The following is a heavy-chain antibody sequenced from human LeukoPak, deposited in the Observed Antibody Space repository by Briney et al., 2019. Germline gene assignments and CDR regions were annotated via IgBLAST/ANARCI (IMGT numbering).Heavy chain of an antibody. CDR2: ISGSGEIT. V-gene: IGHV3-23*01. CDR3: ATGRSCPTCYLPDY. Sequence: GGSLRLSCAASGFIFSSYAMSWVRQAPGKGLEWVSDISGSGEITDYADSVKGRFTISRDNTKNSLYLQMNSLRAEDTAVYYCATGRSCPTCYLPDYWGQGTLVTVSS. J-gene: IGHJ4*02. CDR1: GFIFSSYA. D-gene: IGHD2-2*01.